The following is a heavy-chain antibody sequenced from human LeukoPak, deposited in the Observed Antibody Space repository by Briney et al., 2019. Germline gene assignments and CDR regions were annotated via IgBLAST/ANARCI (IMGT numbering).Heavy chain of an antibody. D-gene: IGHD3-22*01. CDR3: ARVYYYYDSSGILTLYFDY. V-gene: IGHV1-2*02. CDR1: GYTFTSYY. CDR2: VNPTSGGT. Sequence: ASVKVSCKTSGYTFTSYYMHWVRQAPGQGLEWMGWVNPTSGGTNYAQKFQGRVTMTRDTSISTAYMDLSRLRSDDTAVYYCARVYYYYDSSGILTLYFDYWGRGTLVTVSS. J-gene: IGHJ4*02.